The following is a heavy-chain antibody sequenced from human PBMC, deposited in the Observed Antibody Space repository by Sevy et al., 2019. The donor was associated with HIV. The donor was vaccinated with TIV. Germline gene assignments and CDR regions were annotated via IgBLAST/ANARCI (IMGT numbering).Heavy chain of an antibody. CDR1: GFTFSSYA. Sequence: GGSLRLSCAASGFTFSSYAMSWVRQAPGKGLEWVSAIRGSGGSTYYADTVKGRFTISRDNSKNTQYLKMKSLRAEGTAVYYCAKALGAALEAGDHAFGIWGQGTMVTVSS. J-gene: IGHJ3*02. CDR2: IRGSGGST. D-gene: IGHD3-16*01. V-gene: IGHV3-23*01. CDR3: AKALGAALEAGDHAFGI.